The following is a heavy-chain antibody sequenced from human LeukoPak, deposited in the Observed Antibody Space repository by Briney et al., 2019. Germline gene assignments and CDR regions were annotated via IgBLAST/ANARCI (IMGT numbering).Heavy chain of an antibody. CDR3: ARDTPGVIVGARRSGAFDI. CDR1: GVTINDFYLS. CDR2: ISSSSSTI. Sequence: GGSLRLSCAVSGVTINDFYLSMSWVRQAPGKGLEWVSYISSSSSTIYYADSVKGRFTISRDNAKNSLYLQMNSLRDEDTAVYYCARDTPGVIVGARRSGAFDIWGQGTMVTVSS. V-gene: IGHV3-48*02. D-gene: IGHD1-26*01. J-gene: IGHJ3*02.